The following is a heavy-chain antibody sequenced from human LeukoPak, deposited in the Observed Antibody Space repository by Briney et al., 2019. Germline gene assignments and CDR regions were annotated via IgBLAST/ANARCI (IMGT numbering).Heavy chain of an antibody. D-gene: IGHD3-22*01. V-gene: IGHV4-61*01. CDR1: GGSVSSGSYY. J-gene: IGHJ4*02. CDR3: AREGYYDSSGYAYFDY. CDR2: IFYSGST. Sequence: PSETLSLTCSVSGGSVSSGSYYWSWIRQPPGKGLEGIGYIFYSGSTNYNPSLKSRVTISVDTSKNQFSLKLSSVTAADTAVYFCAREGYYDSSGYAYFDYWGQGTLVTVSS.